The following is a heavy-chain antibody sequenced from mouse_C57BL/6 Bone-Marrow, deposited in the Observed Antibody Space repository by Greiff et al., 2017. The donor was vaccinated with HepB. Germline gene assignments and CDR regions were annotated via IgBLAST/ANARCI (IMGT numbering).Heavy chain of an antibody. CDR3: ARKPPLFITTVVAYYYAMDY. Sequence: VQLQQSGPGLVQPSQSLSITCTVSGFSLTSYGVHWVRQSPGKGLEWLGVIWSGGSTDYNAAFISRLSISKDNSKSQVFFKMNSLQADDTAIYYCARKPPLFITTVVAYYYAMDYWGQGTSVTVSS. D-gene: IGHD1-1*01. CDR1: GFSLTSYG. CDR2: IWSGGST. J-gene: IGHJ4*01. V-gene: IGHV2-2*01.